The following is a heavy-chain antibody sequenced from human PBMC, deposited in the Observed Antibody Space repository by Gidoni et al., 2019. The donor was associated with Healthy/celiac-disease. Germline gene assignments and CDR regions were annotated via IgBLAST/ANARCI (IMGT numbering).Heavy chain of an antibody. Sequence: EVQLVESGGGLVQPGGSLRLSCAASGFTFSSSEMNWVRQAPGKGLEWVSYISSSGSTIYYADSVKGRFTISRDNAKNSLYLQMNSLRAEDTAVYYCAREGRTGLGAKVYAFDIWGQGTMVTVSS. CDR2: ISSSGSTI. CDR1: GFTFSSSE. J-gene: IGHJ3*02. V-gene: IGHV3-48*03. D-gene: IGHD1-26*01. CDR3: AREGRTGLGAKVYAFDI.